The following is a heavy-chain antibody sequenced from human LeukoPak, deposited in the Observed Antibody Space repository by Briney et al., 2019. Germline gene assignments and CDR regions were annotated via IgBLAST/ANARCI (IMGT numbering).Heavy chain of an antibody. J-gene: IGHJ4*02. CDR3: TRVSRSGSYSDF. D-gene: IGHD3-10*01. CDR1: GFTFSTFA. Sequence: GGSLRLSCAASGFTFSTFAMIWVRQPPGKGLEWVGLIRSQGYGGTTQYAASVKGRFTISRDDSKSIAYLQMNSLKTEDTAVYYCTRVSRSGSYSDFWGQGTLVTVSS. V-gene: IGHV3-49*04. CDR2: IRSQGYGGTT.